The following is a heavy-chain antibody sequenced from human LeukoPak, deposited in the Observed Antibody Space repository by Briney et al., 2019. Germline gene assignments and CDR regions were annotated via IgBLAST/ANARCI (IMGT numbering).Heavy chain of an antibody. J-gene: IGHJ4*02. Sequence: GGSLRLSCAASGFTVSSNYMSWVRQAPGKGLEWVSVIYSGGSTYYADSVKGRFTISRDNSKNTLYLQMNSLRAEDTAVYYCARSLRDCTNGVCYQLITYYFDYWGQGTLVTVSS. CDR1: GFTVSSNY. D-gene: IGHD2-8*01. CDR3: ARSLRDCTNGVCYQLITYYFDY. CDR2: IYSGGST. V-gene: IGHV3-66*02.